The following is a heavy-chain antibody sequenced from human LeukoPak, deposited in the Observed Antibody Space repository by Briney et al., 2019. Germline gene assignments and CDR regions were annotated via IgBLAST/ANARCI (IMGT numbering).Heavy chain of an antibody. CDR1: GYSFTNYW. V-gene: IGHV5-51*01. D-gene: IGHD2/OR15-2a*01. CDR3: ATYSSTFYHDY. CDR2: IYPGDSDI. J-gene: IGHJ4*02. Sequence: GESLKISCKGSGYSFTNYWIGWVRQMPGKGLEWMGIIYPGDSDIRYSPSFQGQVTITADKSISTAYLQWSSLKASDTAMYYCATYSSTFYHDYWGQGTLVTVCS.